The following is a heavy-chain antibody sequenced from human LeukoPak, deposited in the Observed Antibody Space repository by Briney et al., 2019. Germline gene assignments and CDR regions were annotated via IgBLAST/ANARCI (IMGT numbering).Heavy chain of an antibody. CDR3: AKDRVVRGVFDY. CDR2: ILYVGSNK. Sequence: GGSLGLSWAASGFTFSSYAMHWGGQAPGKGLGGVALILYVGSNKYYADSVKGRFTTSRDNSKHTLYLQMNSLRAEDTAVYYCAKDRVVRGVFDYWGQGTLVTVSS. J-gene: IGHJ4*02. CDR1: GFTFSSYA. D-gene: IGHD3-10*01. V-gene: IGHV3-30-3*01.